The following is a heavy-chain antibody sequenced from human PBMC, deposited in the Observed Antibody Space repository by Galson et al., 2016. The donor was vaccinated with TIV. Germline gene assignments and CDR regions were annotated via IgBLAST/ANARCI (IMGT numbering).Heavy chain of an antibody. V-gene: IGHV1-2*02. J-gene: IGHJ4*02. CDR2: INPKSGGT. CDR3: ARGYGSDPDY. Sequence: SVKASCKASGYTFSDYYIHWVRQAPGQGLEWMGWINPKSGGTIYAQKFQGRVTMTRDTTISTVYMDLSNLRSDDTAVYYCARGYGSDPDYWGQGTLVTVSS. CDR1: GYTFSDYY. D-gene: IGHD3-10*01.